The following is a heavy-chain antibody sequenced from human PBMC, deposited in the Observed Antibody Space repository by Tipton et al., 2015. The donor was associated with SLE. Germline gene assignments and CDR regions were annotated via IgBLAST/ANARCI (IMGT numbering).Heavy chain of an antibody. CDR3: ARGLQAFCGGDCPFDL. CDR1: GGSIGTHY. V-gene: IGHV4-4*07. J-gene: IGHJ5*02. D-gene: IGHD2-21*02. Sequence: TLSLTCSVSGGSIGTHYWSWIRQSAGKGLEYIGRIYADGTTNYHPSLESRVTMSVDTPKHQFSLALRSVTAAVTAIYFCARGLQAFCGGDCPFDLWGQGTLVTVSS. CDR2: IYADGTT.